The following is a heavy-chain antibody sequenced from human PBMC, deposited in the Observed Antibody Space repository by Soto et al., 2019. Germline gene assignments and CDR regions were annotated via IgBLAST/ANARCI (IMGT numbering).Heavy chain of an antibody. V-gene: IGHV3-74*01. CDR2: MTSDGSTT. CDR1: GFNFGSSW. CDR3: ATAEVDY. Sequence: EVQLVESGGGLVQPGGSLRLSCAASGFNFGSSWMHWVRQAPGKGLQWVSRMTSDGSTTDYADSVKGRFTVSRDNGKYPLYLQMNSLRAEDTAVYYCATAEVDYWGPGTLVTVSS. J-gene: IGHJ4*02.